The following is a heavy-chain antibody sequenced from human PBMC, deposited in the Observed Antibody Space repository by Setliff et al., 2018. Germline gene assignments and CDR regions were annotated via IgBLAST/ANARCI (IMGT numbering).Heavy chain of an antibody. CDR2: TIPVFGTT. CDR3: ANEHGTTVTVENYHYYMDV. V-gene: IGHV1-69*13. D-gene: IGHD4-4*01. CDR1: GGTFSSYG. Sequence: ASVKVSCKASGGTFSSYGISWVRQAPGQGLEWMGGTIPVFGTTDYAHKFQGRVTITADESTSTAYMELSSLKSEDTAVYYCANEHGTTVTVENYHYYMDVWGKGTTVTVSS. J-gene: IGHJ6*03.